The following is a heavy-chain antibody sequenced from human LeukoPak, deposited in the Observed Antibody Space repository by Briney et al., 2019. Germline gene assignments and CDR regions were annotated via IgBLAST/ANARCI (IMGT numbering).Heavy chain of an antibody. J-gene: IGHJ5*02. V-gene: IGHV3-33*01. D-gene: IGHD3-9*01. CDR2: IWYDGSNK. Sequence: PGRSLRLSCAASGFTFSSYGMHWVRQAPGKGLEWVAVIWYDGSNKYHADSVKGRFPISRDNSKNTLYLQMNSLRAEDTAVYYCARESVRYFDSRNWFDPWGQGTLVTVSS. CDR3: ARESVRYFDSRNWFDP. CDR1: GFTFSSYG.